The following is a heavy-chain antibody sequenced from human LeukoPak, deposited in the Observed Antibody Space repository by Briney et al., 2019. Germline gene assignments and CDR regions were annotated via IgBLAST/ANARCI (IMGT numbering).Heavy chain of an antibody. J-gene: IGHJ4*02. CDR3: ARGVNSQGTAMVLFDS. CDR2: MNPKSGNT. Sequence: ASVKVSCKASGYTFTNHDINWVRQASGQGLEWMGWMNPKSGNTGYLQKFQGRVTMTRDTSMSTAFMELSSLTSEDTAVYYCARGVNSQGTAMVLFDSWGQGSLDTVSA. D-gene: IGHD5-18*01. V-gene: IGHV1-8*01. CDR1: GYTFTNHD.